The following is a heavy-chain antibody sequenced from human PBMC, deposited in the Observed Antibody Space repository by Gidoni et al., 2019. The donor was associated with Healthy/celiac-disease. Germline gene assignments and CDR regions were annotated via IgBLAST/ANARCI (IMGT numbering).Heavy chain of an antibody. Sequence: EVQLVQSGAEVKKPGQSLRISCQVSGYSLTRYWISRVRQMPGKGLEWMGRIDPSDSYTNYSPSFQGQVTISADKSISTAYLQWSSLKASDTAMYYCARHGRVRGVDNWFDPWGQGTLVTVSS. D-gene: IGHD3-10*01. V-gene: IGHV5-10-1*01. CDR1: GYSLTRYW. CDR2: IDPSDSYT. J-gene: IGHJ5*02. CDR3: ARHGRVRGVDNWFDP.